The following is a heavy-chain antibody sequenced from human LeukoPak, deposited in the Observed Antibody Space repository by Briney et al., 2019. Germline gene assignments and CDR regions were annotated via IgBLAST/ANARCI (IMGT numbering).Heavy chain of an antibody. Sequence: GGSLRLSCAASGFTFSSYWMHWVRQAPGKGLVWVSRINSDGSSTSYADSVKGRFTISRDNAKNTLYLQMNSLGAEDTAVYYCASGVDYGDYNGYWGQGTLVTVSS. CDR2: INSDGSST. CDR3: ASGVDYGDYNGY. CDR1: GFTFSSYW. D-gene: IGHD4-17*01. J-gene: IGHJ4*02. V-gene: IGHV3-74*01.